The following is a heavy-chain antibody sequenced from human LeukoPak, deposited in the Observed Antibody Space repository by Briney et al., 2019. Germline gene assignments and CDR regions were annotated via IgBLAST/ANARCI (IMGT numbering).Heavy chain of an antibody. D-gene: IGHD6-19*01. Sequence: SESLSLTCTVSGYSISGGYYWGWIRQPPGKGLEWIGTIFQSVSTYYNPSLKSRVTTSVDTSKNQFSLKLSSVTAADTAVYYCARNNSNGFDFWSQGTLVTVSS. J-gene: IGHJ4*02. CDR2: IFQSVST. CDR1: GYSISGGYY. CDR3: ARNNSNGFDF. V-gene: IGHV4-38-2*02.